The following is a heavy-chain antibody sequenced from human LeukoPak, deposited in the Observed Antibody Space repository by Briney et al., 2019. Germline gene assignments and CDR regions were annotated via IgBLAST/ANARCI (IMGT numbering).Heavy chain of an antibody. CDR3: AREVEGAFDI. D-gene: IGHD2-2*01. CDR1: GYTFSSYS. Sequence: GGSLRLSCAASGYTFSSYSMNGVRQAPGKGLEWVSSISSSSSYIYYADSVKGRFTISRDNAKNSLYLQMNSLRAEDTAVYYCAREVEGAFDIWGQGTMVTVSS. J-gene: IGHJ3*02. CDR2: ISSSSSYI. V-gene: IGHV3-21*01.